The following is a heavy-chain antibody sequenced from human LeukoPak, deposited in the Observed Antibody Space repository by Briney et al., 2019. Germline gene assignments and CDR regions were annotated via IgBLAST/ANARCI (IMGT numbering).Heavy chain of an antibody. J-gene: IGHJ4*02. Sequence: PSQTLSLTCTVSGGSISSGSYYWSWIRQPAGKGLEWIGRIYTSGSTNYNPSLKSRVTISVDTSKNQFSLKLSSVTAADTAVYYCARDAGRSWYLGFGRDYFDYWGQGTLVTVSS. CDR2: IYTSGST. CDR3: ARDAGRSWYLGFGRDYFDY. CDR1: GGSISSGSYY. D-gene: IGHD6-13*01. V-gene: IGHV4-61*02.